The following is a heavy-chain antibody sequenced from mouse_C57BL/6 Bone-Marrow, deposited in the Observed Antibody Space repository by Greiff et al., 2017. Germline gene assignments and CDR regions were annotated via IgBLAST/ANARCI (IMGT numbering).Heavy chain of an antibody. CDR2: ISDGGSYT. V-gene: IGHV5-4*01. D-gene: IGHD2-3*01. CDR3: ARPMGMDY. Sequence: VQLKESGGGLVKPGGSLKLSCAASGFTFSSYAMSWVRQTPEKRLEWVATISDGGSYTYYPDNVKGRFTISRDNAKNNLYLQMSHLKSEDTAMYYCARPMGMDYWGQGTSVTVSS. CDR1: GFTFSSYA. J-gene: IGHJ4*01.